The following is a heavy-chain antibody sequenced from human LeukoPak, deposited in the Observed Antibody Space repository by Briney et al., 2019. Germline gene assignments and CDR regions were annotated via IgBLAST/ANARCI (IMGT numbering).Heavy chain of an antibody. CDR1: GFTFDDYA. CDR3: AKDHVTRGYYYYGMDV. D-gene: IGHD3-10*01. V-gene: IGHV3-9*01. CDR2: ISWNSGSI. J-gene: IGHJ6*02. Sequence: SLRLSCAASGFTFDDYAMHWVRHAPGKGLEWVSGISWNSGSIVYADSVRGRFTISRDNAKNSLYLQMNSLRAEDTALYYCAKDHVTRGYYYYGMDVWGQGTTVTVSS.